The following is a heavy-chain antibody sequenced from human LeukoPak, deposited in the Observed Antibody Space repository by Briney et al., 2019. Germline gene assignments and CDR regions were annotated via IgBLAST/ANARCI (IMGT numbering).Heavy chain of an antibody. D-gene: IGHD3-22*01. CDR1: GGTFSSYA. V-gene: IGHV1-69*06. CDR2: IIPIFGTA. Sequence: SVKVSCKASGGTFSSYAISWVRQAPGQGLEWMGGIIPIFGTANYAQKFQGRVTITADKSTSTAYMELSSLRSEDTAVYYCARDSTLNYYDPFGGNWFDPWGQGTLVTVSS. CDR3: ARDSTLNYYDPFGGNWFDP. J-gene: IGHJ5*02.